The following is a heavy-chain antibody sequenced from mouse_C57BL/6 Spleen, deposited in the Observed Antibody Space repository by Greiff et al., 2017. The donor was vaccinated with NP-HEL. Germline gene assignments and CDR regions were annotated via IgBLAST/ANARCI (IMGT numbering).Heavy chain of an antibody. Sequence: QVQLQQPGAELVKPGASVKLSCKASGYTFTSYWMQWVKQRPGQGLEWIGEIDPSDSYTNYNQKFKGKATLTVDTSSSTAYMQLSSLTSEDSAVYYCARSRKLRSYAMDYWGQGTSVTVSS. CDR2: IDPSDSYT. V-gene: IGHV1-50*01. CDR1: GYTFTSYW. J-gene: IGHJ4*01. CDR3: ARSRKLRSYAMDY. D-gene: IGHD3-2*02.